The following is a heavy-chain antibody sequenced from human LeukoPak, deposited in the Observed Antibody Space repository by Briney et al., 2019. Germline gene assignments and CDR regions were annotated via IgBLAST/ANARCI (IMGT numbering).Heavy chain of an antibody. V-gene: IGHV2-5*02. D-gene: IGHD1-26*01. CDR2: IYWDDDK. J-gene: IGHJ4*02. CDR1: GFSLSTSGVG. Sequence: SGPTLVKPTQTLTLTCTFSGFSLSTSGVGVGWIRQPPGKALEWLALIYWDDDKRYSPSLKSRLTITKDTSKNQVVLTMTNMDPVDTATYYCARHKRSGSCYQIDYWGQGTLVTVSS. CDR3: ARHKRSGSCYQIDY.